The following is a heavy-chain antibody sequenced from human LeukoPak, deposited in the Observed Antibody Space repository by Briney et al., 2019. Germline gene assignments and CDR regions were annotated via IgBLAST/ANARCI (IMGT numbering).Heavy chain of an antibody. J-gene: IGHJ5*02. CDR1: GFTFSGFW. CDR2: INGDGRGT. CDR3: VRDVCTRGCANEGHNWFDP. Sequence: GGCLRLSCEASGFTFSGFWMHWIRQAPGKGLGWVSRINGDGRGTIYGDSGKGRFTISRDNAKQTLYLKMHSLRAEDTAFYSCVRDVCTRGCANEGHNWFDPWGPGTLVTVSS. D-gene: IGHD2-8*02. V-gene: IGHV3-74*01.